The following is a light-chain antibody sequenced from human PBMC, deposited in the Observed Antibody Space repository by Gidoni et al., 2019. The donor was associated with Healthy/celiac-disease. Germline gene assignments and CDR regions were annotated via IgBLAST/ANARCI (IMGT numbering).Light chain of an antibody. J-gene: IGKJ5*01. CDR2: KAS. CDR3: QQYNSFPIT. CDR1: QSISSW. V-gene: IGKV1-5*03. Sequence: DIQMTQSPSTLSASVGNRVTITCRASQSISSWLDWYQQKPGKAPKILIYKASSLESGVPSRFSGSGSGTEFTLTIRSLQPDDFATYYCQQYNSFPITFGQGTRLEIK.